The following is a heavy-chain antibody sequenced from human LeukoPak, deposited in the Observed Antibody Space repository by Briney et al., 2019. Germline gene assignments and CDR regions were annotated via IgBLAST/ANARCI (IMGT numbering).Heavy chain of an antibody. CDR3: ARSSYYYDSSGYSFDY. CDR2: IYPGDSDT. J-gene: IGHJ4*02. Sequence: GESLKISCKGSGYSFSSYWIGWVRQMPGKGLDWMGIIYPGDSDTRYSPSFQGQVTISADKSISTAYLQWSSLKASDTAMYYCARSSYYYDSSGYSFDYWGQGTLVTVSS. CDR1: GYSFSSYW. D-gene: IGHD3-22*01. V-gene: IGHV5-51*01.